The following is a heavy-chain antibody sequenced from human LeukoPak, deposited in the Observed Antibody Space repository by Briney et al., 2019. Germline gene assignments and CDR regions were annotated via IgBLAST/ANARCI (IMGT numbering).Heavy chain of an antibody. V-gene: IGHV1-24*01. CDR1: GYTLTELS. Sequence: ASVKVSCKVSGYTLTELSMHWVRQAPGKGLEWMGGFYPEDGETIYAQKFQGRVTMTEDTSTDTAYMELSSLRSEDTAVYYCATDSGGIDYYYYGMDVWGQGTTVTVSS. D-gene: IGHD2-15*01. CDR2: FYPEDGET. CDR3: ATDSGGIDYYYYGMDV. J-gene: IGHJ6*02.